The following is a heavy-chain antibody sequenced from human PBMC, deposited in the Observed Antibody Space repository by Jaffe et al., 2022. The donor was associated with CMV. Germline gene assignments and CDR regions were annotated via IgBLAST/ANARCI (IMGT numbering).Heavy chain of an antibody. CDR2: ISGSGGST. Sequence: EVQLLESGGGLVQPGGSLRLSCAASGFTFSSYAMSWVRQAPGKGLEWVSAISGSGGSTYYADSVKGRFTISRDNSKNTLYLQMNSLRAEDTAVYYCAKDQWYDILTGYSSMDVWGQGTTVTVSS. CDR1: GFTFSSYA. J-gene: IGHJ6*02. V-gene: IGHV3-23*01. D-gene: IGHD3-9*01. CDR3: AKDQWYDILTGYSSMDV.